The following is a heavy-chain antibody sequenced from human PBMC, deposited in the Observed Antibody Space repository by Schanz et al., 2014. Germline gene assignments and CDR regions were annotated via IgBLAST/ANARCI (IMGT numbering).Heavy chain of an antibody. CDR2: ISYDGSNK. V-gene: IGHV3-30*03. J-gene: IGHJ4*02. CDR1: GFTFSSYG. D-gene: IGHD2-15*01. CDR3: ARDRGYCSGGSCLTFDY. Sequence: VQLVESGGYLVQPGGSLRLSCSASGFTFSSYGMHWVRQAPGKGLEWVAVISYDGSNKYYADSVKGRFTISRDNSKNTLYLQMNTLRAEDTAVYYCARDRGYCSGGSCLTFDYWGQGTLVTVSS.